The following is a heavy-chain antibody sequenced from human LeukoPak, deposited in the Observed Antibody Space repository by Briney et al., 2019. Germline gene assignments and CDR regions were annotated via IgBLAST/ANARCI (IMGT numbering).Heavy chain of an antibody. CDR1: GGSISSSSYY. V-gene: IGHV4-39*01. D-gene: IGHD1-26*01. CDR2: IYYSGST. J-gene: IGHJ4*02. Sequence: SATLSLACTVSGGSISSSSYYWGWIRQPPGKGLEWIGSIYYSGSTYYNPSLKSRVTISVDTSKNQFSLKLSSVTAADTAVYYCARHIIYSGNYFDYWGQGTLVTVSS. CDR3: ARHIIYSGNYFDY.